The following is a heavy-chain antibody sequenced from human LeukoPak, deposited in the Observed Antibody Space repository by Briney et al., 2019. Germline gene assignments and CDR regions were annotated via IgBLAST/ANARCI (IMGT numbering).Heavy chain of an antibody. CDR3: ATGTSGSYYVGIVRPIDY. CDR2: FDPDDGET. J-gene: IGHJ4*02. D-gene: IGHD1-26*01. Sequence: AAVKVSCKVSGYTLTELPIHWGRQPPAKGLEWRGGFDPDDGETVYAQMFQGRVTMTEDTSSDTASMELSSLRSEDTAVYYCATGTSGSYYVGIVRPIDYWGQGTLVTVSS. V-gene: IGHV1-24*01. CDR1: GYTLTELP.